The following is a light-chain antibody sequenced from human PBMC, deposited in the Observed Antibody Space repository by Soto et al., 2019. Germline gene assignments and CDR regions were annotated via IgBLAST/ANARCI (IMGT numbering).Light chain of an antibody. V-gene: IGKV1-12*01. CDR1: QDISSW. J-gene: IGKJ5*01. Sequence: DIQMTQSPSSLSASVGDRVTITCRASQDISSWLALYQQKPGKAPKIMIYAASSLQGGVPSRFSGSGSGTEFTLTISSLQPEDFATYYCQQASSFPPTFGQGTRLEIK. CDR2: AAS. CDR3: QQASSFPPT.